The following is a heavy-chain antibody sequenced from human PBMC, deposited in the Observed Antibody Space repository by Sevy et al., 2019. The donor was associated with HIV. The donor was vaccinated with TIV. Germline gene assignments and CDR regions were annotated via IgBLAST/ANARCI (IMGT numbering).Heavy chain of an antibody. V-gene: IGHV3-30*04. CDR2: ISYDGVNK. CDR1: GFTFSSYA. CDR3: ARDPGPGIAVAGTGNYFDY. Sequence: GGSLRLSCAASGFTFSSYAMHWVRQAPGKGLEWVAMISYDGVNKYYADSVKGRFTISRDNSKNTLYLQMNTLRAEDTAVYYCARDPGPGIAVAGTGNYFDYWGQGTLVTVSS. J-gene: IGHJ4*02. D-gene: IGHD6-19*01.